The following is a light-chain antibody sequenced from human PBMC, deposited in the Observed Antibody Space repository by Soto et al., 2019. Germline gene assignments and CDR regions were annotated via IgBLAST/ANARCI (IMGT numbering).Light chain of an antibody. J-gene: IGKJ4*02. V-gene: IGKV1-33*01. CDR2: DAF. CDR3: QQYYNLPVT. Sequence: DIQMTQSPSSLSASVGDRVTFTCQASHDIINYLNWFHQKPGEAPKLLIFDAFKLETGVPSRFSGSGSGTDFTLTISSLQPEDMATYYCQQYYNLPVTFGGGTKVEIK. CDR1: HDIINY.